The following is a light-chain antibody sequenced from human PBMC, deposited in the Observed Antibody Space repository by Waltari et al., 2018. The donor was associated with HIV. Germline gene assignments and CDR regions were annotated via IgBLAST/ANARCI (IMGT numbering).Light chain of an antibody. J-gene: IGKJ4*01. Sequence: GETATLSCRASQTVANYLAWYQHKPGQAPRLLIYDSSNRATGIPARFSASGSDRDFTHTIAGLEPEDFAVYYCQQRNTWPLTFGGGTKVEIK. CDR1: QTVANY. CDR2: DSS. V-gene: IGKV3-11*02. CDR3: QQRNTWPLT.